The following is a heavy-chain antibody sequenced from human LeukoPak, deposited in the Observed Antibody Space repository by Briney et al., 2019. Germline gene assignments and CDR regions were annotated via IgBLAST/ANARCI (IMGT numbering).Heavy chain of an antibody. CDR2: IIPIFGTA. Sequence: GASVKVSCKATGGTFSSYAISWVRQAPGQGLEWVGGIIPIFGTANYAQKFQGRVTITADESTSTAYMELSSLRSEDTAVYYCARDYRDGYNLVPRWFDPWGQGTLVTVSS. V-gene: IGHV1-69*13. D-gene: IGHD5-24*01. CDR3: ARDYRDGYNLVPRWFDP. J-gene: IGHJ5*02. CDR1: GGTFSSYA.